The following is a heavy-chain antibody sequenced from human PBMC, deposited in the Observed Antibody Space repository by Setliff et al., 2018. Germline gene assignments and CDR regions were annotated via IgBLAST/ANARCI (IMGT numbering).Heavy chain of an antibody. D-gene: IGHD6-6*01. J-gene: IGHJ4*02. CDR1: GGTFSDYH. CDR2: INHRGST. CDR3: ARGRNIAARLLDS. V-gene: IGHV4-34*01. Sequence: SETLSLTCAAYGGTFSDYHWTWIRQSPEKGLEWIGEINHRGSTNYNPSLKSRVTISIDTSKDQFSLKLISMTAADTAVYYCARGRNIAARLLDSWVQGTQVTVSS.